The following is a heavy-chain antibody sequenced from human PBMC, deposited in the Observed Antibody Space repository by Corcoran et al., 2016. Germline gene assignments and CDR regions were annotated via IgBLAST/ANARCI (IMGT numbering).Heavy chain of an antibody. CDR2: VNLSGGT. D-gene: IGHD6-13*01. J-gene: IGHJ4*02. CDR1: GGSFSGYY. V-gene: IGHV4-34*01. Sequence: QVQLQQWGARLFKPSETLSLTCAVYGGSFSGYYWTWIRQPPGKGLEWIGEVNLSGGTNYSPSLSSRVTISVDTSKNQLSLDLTSVTAADTAVYYCARGSIAARCNCWGQGTLVTVSS. CDR3: ARGSIAARCNC.